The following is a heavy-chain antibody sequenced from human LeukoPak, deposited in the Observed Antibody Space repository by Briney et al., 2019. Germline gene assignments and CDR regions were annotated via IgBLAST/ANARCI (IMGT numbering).Heavy chain of an antibody. D-gene: IGHD3-22*01. Sequence: SETLSLTCSVSGVSISDSYWGRLRHPPGKELEWSVYIYYSGSTYYNPSLKSRATISVDTSNNPFSLQLSSVSAADTAVYYVARVTRDSGGYDYGAGYWGQGTLVTVSS. CDR3: ARVTRDSGGYDYGAGY. V-gene: IGHV4-59*12. CDR1: GVSISDSY. J-gene: IGHJ4*02. CDR2: IYYSGST.